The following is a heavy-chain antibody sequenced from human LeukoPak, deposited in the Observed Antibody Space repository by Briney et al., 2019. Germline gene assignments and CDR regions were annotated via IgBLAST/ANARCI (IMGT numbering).Heavy chain of an antibody. CDR1: GYTFLRYD. CDR2: MNPHTGST. J-gene: IGHJ5*02. CDR3: ARGLLRDLKYFDRLLNPYFDT. D-gene: IGHD3-9*01. V-gene: IGHV1-8*01. Sequence: GASVKVSCKASGYTFLRYDINWVRQAPGQGSEWMGWMNPHTGSTGLAQKFQGRLTMTSNKAVDTAYMELSSLKSDDTAVYFCARGLLRDLKYFDRLLNPYFDTWGQGALVTVSS.